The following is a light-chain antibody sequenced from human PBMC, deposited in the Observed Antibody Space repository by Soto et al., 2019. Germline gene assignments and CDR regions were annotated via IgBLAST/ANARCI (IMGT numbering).Light chain of an antibody. CDR3: QQRSNLPLT. V-gene: IGKV3-11*01. CDR1: QSVDNY. Sequence: EIVLTQSPATLSLSPGERATLSCRASQSVDNYLAWYQHKPGQAPRVLIYHASNRATGIPARFSGSGFGTDFTLTISSLEPEDFVVSYCQQRSNLPLTFGGGTKVEIK. CDR2: HAS. J-gene: IGKJ4*01.